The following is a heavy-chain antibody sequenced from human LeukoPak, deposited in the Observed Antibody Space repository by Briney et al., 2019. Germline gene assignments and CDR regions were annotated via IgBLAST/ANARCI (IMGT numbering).Heavy chain of an antibody. CDR1: GFTFSSYS. CDR2: ISSSSSYI. J-gene: IGHJ6*02. Sequence: GGSLRLSCAASGFTFSSYSMNWVRQAPGKGLEWVSSISSSSSYIYYADSVKGRFTISGDNAKNSLYLQMNSLRAEDTAVYYCARDGITIFGVYYGMDVWGQGTTVTVSS. V-gene: IGHV3-21*01. CDR3: ARDGITIFGVYYGMDV. D-gene: IGHD3-3*01.